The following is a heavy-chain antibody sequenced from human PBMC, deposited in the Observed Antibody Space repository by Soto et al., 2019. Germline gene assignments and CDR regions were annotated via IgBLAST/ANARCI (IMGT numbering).Heavy chain of an antibody. CDR2: IFSNDEK. CDR3: ARIQGSSWYNWFDP. V-gene: IGHV2-26*01. Sequence: QVTLKESGPVLVKPTETLTLTCTVSGFSLSNARMGVSWIRQPPGKALEWLAHIFSNDEKSYSTSLKSRLIISKDTSKSQVVLTMTNMDPVDTATYYCARIQGSSWYNWFDPWGQGTLVTVSS. CDR1: GFSLSNARMG. D-gene: IGHD6-13*01. J-gene: IGHJ5*02.